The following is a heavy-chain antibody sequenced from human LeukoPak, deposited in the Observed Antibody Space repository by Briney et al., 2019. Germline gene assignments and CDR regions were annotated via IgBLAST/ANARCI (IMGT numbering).Heavy chain of an antibody. D-gene: IGHD2-15*01. J-gene: IGHJ5*02. CDR1: GFTFSSYT. V-gene: IGHV3-21*04. CDR3: ARDSLPDIVVVPNWFDP. Sequence: PGGSLRLSCEASGFTFSSYTMNWVRQAPGKGLEWVSSISFSSSYIYYADSLKGRFTISRDNAKNSLYLQMNSLRAEDTAVYYCARDSLPDIVVVPNWFDPWGQGTLVTVSS. CDR2: ISFSSSYI.